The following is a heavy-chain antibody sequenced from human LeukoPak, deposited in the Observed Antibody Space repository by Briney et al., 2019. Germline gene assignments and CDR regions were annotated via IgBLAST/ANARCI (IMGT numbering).Heavy chain of an antibody. CDR1: GFTVSSNY. D-gene: IGHD3-10*01. CDR3: ASGGMGARKYYSDPFHY. Sequence: PGGSLRLSCAASGFTVSSNYMSWVRQTPGKGLEWVSIIYSAGSTYYADSVRGRFTISRDSSKNTLCLQMNSLRAEDTAVYYCASGGMGARKYYSDPFHYWGQGTLVTVSS. J-gene: IGHJ4*02. CDR2: IYSAGST. V-gene: IGHV3-53*01.